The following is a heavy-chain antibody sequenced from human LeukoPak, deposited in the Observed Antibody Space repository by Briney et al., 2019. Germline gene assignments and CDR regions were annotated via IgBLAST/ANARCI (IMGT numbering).Heavy chain of an antibody. Sequence: TSETLSLTCTVSGGSISSSSYYWGWIRQPPGKGLEWIGSIYYSGSTYYNPSLKSRVTISVDTSKNQFSLKLSSVTAADTAVYYCARHYDFLPFDYWGQGTLVTVSS. D-gene: IGHD3-3*01. CDR2: IYYSGST. J-gene: IGHJ4*02. CDR3: ARHYDFLPFDY. V-gene: IGHV4-39*07. CDR1: GGSISSSSYY.